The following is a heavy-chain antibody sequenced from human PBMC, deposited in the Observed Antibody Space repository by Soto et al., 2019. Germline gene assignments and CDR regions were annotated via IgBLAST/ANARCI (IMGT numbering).Heavy chain of an antibody. D-gene: IGHD3-3*01. J-gene: IGHJ6*02. V-gene: IGHV3-30-3*01. CDR3: ARGHYDFWSGLRYYGMDV. CDR1: GFTFSSYA. CDR2: ISYDGSNK. Sequence: GGSLRLSCAASGFTFSSYAMHWVRQAPGKGLEWVAVISYDGSNKYYADSVKGRFTISRDNSKNTLYLQMNSLRAEDTAVYYCARGHYDFWSGLRYYGMDVWGQGTTVTVSS.